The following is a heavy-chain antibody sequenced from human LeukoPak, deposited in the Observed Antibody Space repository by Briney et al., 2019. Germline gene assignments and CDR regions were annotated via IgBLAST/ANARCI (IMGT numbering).Heavy chain of an antibody. J-gene: IGHJ4*02. D-gene: IGHD4-17*01. CDR1: GFTVSSNY. CDR2: IKSKTDGGTT. V-gene: IGHV3-15*01. CDR3: TTDPLRHLPAGY. Sequence: GGSLRLSCAASGFTVSSNYMSWVRQAPGKGLEWVGRIKSKTDGGTTDYAAPVKGRFTISRDDSKNTLYLQMNSLKTEDTAVYYCTTDPLRHLPAGYWGQGTLVTVSS.